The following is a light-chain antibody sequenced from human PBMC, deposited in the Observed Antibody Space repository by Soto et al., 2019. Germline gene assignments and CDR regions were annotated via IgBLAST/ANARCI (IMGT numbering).Light chain of an antibody. CDR2: KVS. J-gene: IGKJ5*01. Sequence: DVVMTQSPLSLPVTLGQSASISCRSNQSLVHSDGIAYFSWFQQRPGRSPRRLIYKVSNRDSGVTDRFSGSGSGTDFALNISRVEYEDVGVYYCMQGTHWPVCFGQGTRLEIK. CDR3: MQGTHWPVC. CDR1: QSLVHSDGIAY. V-gene: IGKV2-30*02.